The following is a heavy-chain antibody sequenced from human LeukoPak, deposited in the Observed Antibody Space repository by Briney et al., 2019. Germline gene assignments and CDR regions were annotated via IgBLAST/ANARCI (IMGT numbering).Heavy chain of an antibody. CDR2: ISGGGDST. D-gene: IGHD1-26*01. CDR1: GFTFSSYA. CDR3: AKDTRYSGSYSGY. J-gene: IGHJ4*02. V-gene: IGHV3-23*01. Sequence: GGSLRLSSAASGFTFSSYAMSWDRQAPGKGLEWVSAISGGGDSTYYADSVKGRFTISRDNSKNTLYLQMNSLRAEDTAVYYCAKDTRYSGSYSGYWGQGTLVTVSS.